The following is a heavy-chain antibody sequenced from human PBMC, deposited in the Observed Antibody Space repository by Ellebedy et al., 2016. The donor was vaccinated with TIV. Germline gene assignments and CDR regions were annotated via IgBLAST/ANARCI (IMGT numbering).Heavy chain of an antibody. CDR2: IYSSGST. D-gene: IGHD6-19*01. J-gene: IGHJ4*02. CDR1: GGSITSYY. V-gene: IGHV4-59*01. CDR3: AEGRSGWYYFDY. Sequence: SETLSLTCTVSGGSITSYYWNWIRQPPGKGLEWIGYIYSSGSTKYNPSLNSRVTISVDTSKNQFPLRLTSVTAADTAVYYCAEGRSGWYYFDYWGQGTLVTVSS.